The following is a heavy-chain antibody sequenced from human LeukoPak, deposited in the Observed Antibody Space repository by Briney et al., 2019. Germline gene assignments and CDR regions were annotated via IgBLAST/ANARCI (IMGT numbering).Heavy chain of an antibody. CDR2: INHSGST. CDR1: GGSFSGYY. D-gene: IGHD3-3*01. CDR3: ARGVQGITIFGVATWRWFDP. J-gene: IGHJ5*02. Sequence: PSETLSLTCAVYGGSFSGYYWSWIRQPPGKGLEWIGEINHSGSTNYNPSLKSRVTMSVDTSKNQFSLKLSSVTAADTAVYYCARGVQGITIFGVATWRWFDPWGQGTLVTVSS. V-gene: IGHV4-34*01.